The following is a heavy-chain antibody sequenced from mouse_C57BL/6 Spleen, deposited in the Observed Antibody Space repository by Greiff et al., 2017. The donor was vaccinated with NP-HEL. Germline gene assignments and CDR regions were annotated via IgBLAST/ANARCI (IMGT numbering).Heavy chain of an antibody. V-gene: IGHV1-64*01. CDR1: GYTFTSYW. CDR3: ARPRNYDYAMDY. CDR2: IHPNSGST. J-gene: IGHJ4*01. D-gene: IGHD2-1*01. Sequence: QVQLQQPGAELVKPGASVKLSCKASGYTFTSYWMHWVKQRPGQGLEWIGMIHPNSGSTNYNEKFKSKATLTVDKSSSTAYMQLSSLTSEDSAVYYGARPRNYDYAMDYWGQGTSVTVSS.